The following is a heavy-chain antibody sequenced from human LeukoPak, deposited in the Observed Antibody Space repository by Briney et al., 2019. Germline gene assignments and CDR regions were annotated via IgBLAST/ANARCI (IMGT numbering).Heavy chain of an antibody. D-gene: IGHD5-24*01. CDR3: AREGGYNRYVDY. Sequence: SETLSLTCTVSGGSVSSGSYYWSWIRLPPGKGLEWIGYIYYSGSTNYNPSLKSRVTISVDTSKNQFSLKLSSVTAADTAVYYCAREGGYNRYVDYWGQGTLVTVSS. CDR2: IYYSGST. V-gene: IGHV4-61*01. CDR1: GGSVSSGSYY. J-gene: IGHJ4*02.